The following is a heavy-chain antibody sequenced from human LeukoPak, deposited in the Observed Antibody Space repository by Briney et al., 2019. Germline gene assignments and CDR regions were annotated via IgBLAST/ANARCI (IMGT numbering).Heavy chain of an antibody. CDR1: GGSISSGSYY. D-gene: IGHD5-24*01. Sequence: SETLSLTCTVSGGSISSGSYYWSWIRQPAGKGLEWIGRIYTSGSTNYNPSLKSRVTISVDTSKNQFSLKLSSVTAADTAVYYCARSRRRDGYNPSGYFDYWGQGTLVTVSS. CDR2: IYTSGST. J-gene: IGHJ4*02. CDR3: ARSRRRDGYNPSGYFDY. V-gene: IGHV4-61*02.